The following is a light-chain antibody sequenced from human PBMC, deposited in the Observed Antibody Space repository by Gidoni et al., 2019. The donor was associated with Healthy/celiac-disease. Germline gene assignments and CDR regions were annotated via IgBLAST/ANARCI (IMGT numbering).Light chain of an antibody. CDR1: QIVSSN. J-gene: IGKJ4*01. Sequence: EIVMTQSPATLSVSPGERATLSCRASQIVSSNVAWYQQKPGQAPRLRIYGASTRATGIPARFSCSGSGTEFTLTISSLQSEDFAVYYCQQYNNWPPLFGGGTKVEIK. V-gene: IGKV3-15*01. CDR2: GAS. CDR3: QQYNNWPPL.